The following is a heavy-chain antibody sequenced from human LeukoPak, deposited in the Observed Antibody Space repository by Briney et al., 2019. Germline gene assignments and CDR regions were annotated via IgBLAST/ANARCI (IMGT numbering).Heavy chain of an antibody. CDR2: ISTYNGNT. CDR3: ARDDNFDL. D-gene: IGHD3-22*01. Sequence: ASVKVSCTASGYTFTSYGISWVRQAPGQGLEWMGWISTYNGNTIYAQKLQGRITLTTDTSTSTAYMELRSLRSDDTAVYYCARDDNFDLWGRGTLVTVSS. CDR1: GYTFTSYG. J-gene: IGHJ2*01. V-gene: IGHV1-18*01.